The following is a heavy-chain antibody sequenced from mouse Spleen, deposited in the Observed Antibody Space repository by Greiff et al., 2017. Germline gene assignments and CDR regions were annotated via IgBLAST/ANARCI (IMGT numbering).Heavy chain of an antibody. D-gene: IGHD2-3*01. CDR2: IDPSDSYT. Sequence: VQLQESGAELVRPGASVKLSCKTSGYIFTSYWIHWVKQRSGQGLEWIGEIDPSDSYTNYNQKFKGKATLTVDKSSSTAYMQLSSLTSEDSAVYYCARGYDGSFDYWGQGTTLTVSS. V-gene: IGHV1-50*01. CDR1: GYIFTSYW. CDR3: ARGYDGSFDY. J-gene: IGHJ2*01.